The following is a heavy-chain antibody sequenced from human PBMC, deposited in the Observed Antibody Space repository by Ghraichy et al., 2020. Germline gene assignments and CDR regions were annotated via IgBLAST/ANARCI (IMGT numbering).Heavy chain of an antibody. J-gene: IGHJ5*02. D-gene: IGHD4-23*01. CDR3: AREDYGGNSLWFDP. Sequence: GGSLRLSCAASGFTFSSYWMSWVRQAPGKGLEWVANIKQDGSEKYYVDSVKGRFTISRDNAKNSLYLQMNSLRAEDTAVYYCAREDYGGNSLWFDPWGQGTLVTVSS. CDR2: IKQDGSEK. CDR1: GFTFSSYW. V-gene: IGHV3-7*03.